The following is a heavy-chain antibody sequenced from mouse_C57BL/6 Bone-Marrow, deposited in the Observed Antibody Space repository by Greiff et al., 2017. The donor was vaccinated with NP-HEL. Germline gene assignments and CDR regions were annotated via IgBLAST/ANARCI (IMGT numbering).Heavy chain of an antibody. Sequence: EVKLQESGPGLVKPSQSLSLTCSVTGYSITSGYYWNWIRQFPGNKLEWMGYISYDGSNNYNPSLKNRISITRDTSKNQFFLKLNSVTTEDTATYYCARGEGSLLRYAMDYWGQGTSVTVSS. J-gene: IGHJ4*01. CDR3: ARGEGSLLRYAMDY. D-gene: IGHD1-1*01. CDR1: GYSITSGYY. V-gene: IGHV3-6*01. CDR2: ISYDGSN.